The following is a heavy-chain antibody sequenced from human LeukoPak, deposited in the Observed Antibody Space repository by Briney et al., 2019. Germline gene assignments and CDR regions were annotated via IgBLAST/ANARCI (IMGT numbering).Heavy chain of an antibody. CDR1: GGTFSSYV. CDR3: ARGQYPFITGTYYYYYYGMDV. D-gene: IGHD1-20*01. CDR2: IIPIFGTA. V-gene: IGHV1-69*01. Sequence: SVKVSCKASGGTFSSYVISWVRQAPGQGLEWMGGIIPIFGTANYAQKFQGRVTITADESTSTAYMELSSLRSEDTAVYYCARGQYPFITGTYYYYYYGMDVWGKGTTVTVSS. J-gene: IGHJ6*04.